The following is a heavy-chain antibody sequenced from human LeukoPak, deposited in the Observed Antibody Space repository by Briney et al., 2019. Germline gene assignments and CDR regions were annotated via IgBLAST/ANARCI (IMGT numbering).Heavy chain of an antibody. Sequence: ASVKVSCKASGYTFTGYYMHWVRQAPGQGLEWMGWMNPVTGDAGSTQKFQGRVTLTRDTSISTAYMELSSLTSDDTAFHYCARAPMGTAAFYWGQGTLVTVSS. D-gene: IGHD2-2*01. CDR3: ARAPMGTAAFY. CDR2: MNPVTGDA. J-gene: IGHJ4*02. CDR1: GYTFTGYY. V-gene: IGHV1-2*02.